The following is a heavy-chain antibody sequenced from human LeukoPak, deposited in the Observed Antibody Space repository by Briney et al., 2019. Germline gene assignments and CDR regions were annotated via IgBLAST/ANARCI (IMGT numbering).Heavy chain of an antibody. V-gene: IGHV4-59*01. D-gene: IGHD2-15*01. J-gene: IGHJ3*02. CDR3: ARDRQVLGDAFDI. Sequence: SETLSLTCTVSGGSISSYYWSWIRQPPGKGLEWIGYIYYSGSTNYNPSLKSRVTISVDTSKNQFSLKLRSVTAADTAVYYCARDRQVLGDAFDIWGQGTMVTVSS. CDR2: IYYSGST. CDR1: GGSISSYY.